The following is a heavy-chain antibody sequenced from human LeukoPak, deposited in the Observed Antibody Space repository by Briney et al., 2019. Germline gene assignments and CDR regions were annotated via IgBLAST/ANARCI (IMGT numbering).Heavy chain of an antibody. CDR2: ISLSSKTI. CDR1: GFTFSSFG. V-gene: IGHV3-48*04. CDR3: ARGYSSSPAANYYYYYYLDV. J-gene: IGHJ6*03. Sequence: PGGSLRLSCAASGFTFSSFGMNWVRQAPGRGLEWVSHISLSSKTIYYADSVKGRFTVSRDNGQNSLYLQMNSLRAEDTAVYYCARGYSSSPAANYYYYYYLDVWGEGTTVTVSS. D-gene: IGHD6-6*01.